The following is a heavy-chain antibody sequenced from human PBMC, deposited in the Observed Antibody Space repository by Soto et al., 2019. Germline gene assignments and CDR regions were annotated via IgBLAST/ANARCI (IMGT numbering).Heavy chain of an antibody. CDR3: ARDCSSTSCYTRMDV. J-gene: IGHJ6*02. V-gene: IGHV1-3*01. CDR2: INAGNGNT. Sequence: ASVKVSCKASGYTFTSYAMHWVRQAPGQRLEWMGWINAGNGNTKYSQKFQGRVTTTRDTSASTAYMELSSLRSEDTAVYYCARDCSSTSCYTRMDVWGQGTTVTVAS. CDR1: GYTFTSYA. D-gene: IGHD2-2*02.